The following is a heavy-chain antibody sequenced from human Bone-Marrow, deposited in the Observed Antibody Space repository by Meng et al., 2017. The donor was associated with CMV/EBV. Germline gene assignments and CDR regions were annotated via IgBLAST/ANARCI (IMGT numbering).Heavy chain of an antibody. J-gene: IGHJ4*02. V-gene: IGHV1-2*02. D-gene: IGHD6-19*01. CDR1: VSTFTGST. Sequence: LGQVEVQRKHPGLLVTVSCKAFVSTFTGSTRQWVRQALGQGLGWMGWINPNGVGTNYAKKFQGRVTMTRDTSISTAYMELSRLRSDDTAVYYCARGGEWLEWGDFDYWGQGTLVTVSS. CDR3: ARGGEWLEWGDFDY. CDR2: INPNGVGT.